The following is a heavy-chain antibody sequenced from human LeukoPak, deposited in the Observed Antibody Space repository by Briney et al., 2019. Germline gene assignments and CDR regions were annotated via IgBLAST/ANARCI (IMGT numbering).Heavy chain of an antibody. V-gene: IGHV3-7*05. D-gene: IGHD5-18*01. CDR2: IKQDGSDK. CDR3: ARDLGYSYGYDY. Sequence: GGSLRLSCAASGFTFSSYWMNWVRQAPGKGLEWVANIKQDGSDKFCLDSVKGRFTISRDNAKNSLYLQMNSLRAEDTAVYYCARDLGYSYGYDYWGQGTLVTVS. J-gene: IGHJ4*02. CDR1: GFTFSSYW.